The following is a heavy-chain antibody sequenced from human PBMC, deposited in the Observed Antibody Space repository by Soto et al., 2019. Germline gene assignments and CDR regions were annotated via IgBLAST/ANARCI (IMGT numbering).Heavy chain of an antibody. V-gene: IGHV4-38-2*01. CDR1: GYSISSGYY. Sequence: SETLSLTCAVSGYSISSGYYWGWIRQPPGKGLEWIGSIYHSGSTYYNPSLKSRVTISVDTSKNQFSLKLSSVAAADTAVYYCARVDPLGINGTTGWGQGTLVTVSS. J-gene: IGHJ4*02. CDR2: IYHSGST. D-gene: IGHD1-7*01. CDR3: ARVDPLGINGTTG.